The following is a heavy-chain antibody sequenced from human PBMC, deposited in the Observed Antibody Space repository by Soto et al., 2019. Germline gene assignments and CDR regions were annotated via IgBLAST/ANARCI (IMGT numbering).Heavy chain of an antibody. D-gene: IGHD7-27*01. CDR3: ARPNGP. V-gene: IGHV4-34*01. Sequence: SETLSLTCAVYGGSFSGYYWSWIRQPPGKGLEWIGEINHSGSTNYNPSLKSRVTISVDTSKNQFSLKLSSVTAADTAVYYCARPNGPWGQGTLVTVSS. J-gene: IGHJ5*02. CDR2: INHSGST. CDR1: GGSFSGYY.